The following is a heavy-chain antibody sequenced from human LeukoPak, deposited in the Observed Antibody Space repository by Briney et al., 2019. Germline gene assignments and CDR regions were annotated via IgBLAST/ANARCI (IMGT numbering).Heavy chain of an antibody. CDR2: IRSKAYGGTT. Sequence: GGSLRLSCTASGVTFGDHAMSWVRQAPGKGLEWVGFIRSKAYGGTTEYAASVKGRFTISRDDSKSIAYLQMNSLKTEDTAVYYCTRGLTVTRAFDIWGQGTMVTVSS. V-gene: IGHV3-49*04. J-gene: IGHJ3*02. D-gene: IGHD4-17*01. CDR1: GVTFGDHA. CDR3: TRGLTVTRAFDI.